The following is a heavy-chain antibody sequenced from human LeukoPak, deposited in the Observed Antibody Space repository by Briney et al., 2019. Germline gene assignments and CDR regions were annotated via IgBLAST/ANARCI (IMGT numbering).Heavy chain of an antibody. CDR2: ISYDGSNK. CDR3: ARSAVYPLYYFDY. J-gene: IGHJ4*01. CDR1: GFTFSSYA. Sequence: GGSLRLSCAASGFTFSSYAMHWVRQPPGKGLEWVAVISYDGSNKYYADSVKGRFTISRDNSKNTLYLQMNSLRAEDTAVYYCARSAVYPLYYFDYWGQGTLVTVSS. V-gene: IGHV3-30*04. D-gene: IGHD1-14*01.